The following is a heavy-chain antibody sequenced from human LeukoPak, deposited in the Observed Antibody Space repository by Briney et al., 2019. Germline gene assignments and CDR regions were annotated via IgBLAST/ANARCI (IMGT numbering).Heavy chain of an antibody. D-gene: IGHD3-10*01. CDR2: ISTSGGTT. CDR1: GITFSSYA. V-gene: IGHV3-64D*06. J-gene: IGHJ4*02. CDR3: VKGGVTIIRGVIFDY. Sequence: PGGSVRLSCSDSGITFSSYAMHWVRQAPGKGLEYVSAISTSGGTTYYAHSVKGRFTISRDNSKNTLYLQMSSLRPEDTAVYYCVKGGVTIIRGVIFDYWGQGTLVTVSS.